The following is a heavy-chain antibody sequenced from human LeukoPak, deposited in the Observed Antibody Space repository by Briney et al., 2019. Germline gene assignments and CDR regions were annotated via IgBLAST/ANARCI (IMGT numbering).Heavy chain of an antibody. D-gene: IGHD1-26*01. CDR3: AKDLEWELLGWFDP. V-gene: IGHV3-30*18. J-gene: IGHJ5*02. CDR1: GFTFSSYG. CDR2: ISYDGSNK. Sequence: GRSLRLSCAASGFTFSSYGMHWVRQAPGKGLEWVAVISYDGSNKYYADSVKGRFTISRDNSKSTLYLQMNSLRAEDTAVYYCAKDLEWELLGWFDPWGQGTLVTVSS.